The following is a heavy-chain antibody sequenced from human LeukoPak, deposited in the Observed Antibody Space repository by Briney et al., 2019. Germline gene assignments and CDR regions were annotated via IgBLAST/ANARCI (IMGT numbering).Heavy chain of an antibody. Sequence: GASVKVSCKASGYSFTAYYLTWVRQAPGQGLEWMGWINPKNGATKYAQKFQGRVTMTRDTSISTAYMELSRLRSDDTAVYYCARGGYSSGWYGDSMEYYYYYYMAVWGKGTTVTISS. J-gene: IGHJ6*03. CDR2: INPKNGAT. CDR3: ARGGYSSGWYGDSMEYYYYYYMAV. CDR1: GYSFTAYY. D-gene: IGHD6-19*01. V-gene: IGHV1-2*02.